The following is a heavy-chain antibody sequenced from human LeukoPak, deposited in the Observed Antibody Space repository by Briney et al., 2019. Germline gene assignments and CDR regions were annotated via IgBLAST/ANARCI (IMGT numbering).Heavy chain of an antibody. V-gene: IGHV3-30*04. CDR2: ISYDGSNK. CDR3: ARESPAFAAFDI. D-gene: IGHD2-2*01. CDR1: GFTFSSYA. J-gene: IGHJ3*02. Sequence: QSGGSLRLSCAASGFTFSSYAMHWVRRAPGKGLEWVAVISYDGSNKYYADSVKGRFTISRDNSKNTLYLQMNSLRAEDTAVYYCARESPAFAAFDIWGQGTMVTVSS.